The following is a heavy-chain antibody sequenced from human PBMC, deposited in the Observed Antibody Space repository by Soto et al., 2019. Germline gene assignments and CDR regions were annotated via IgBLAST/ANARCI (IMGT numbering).Heavy chain of an antibody. CDR1: GFSLSTSGMC. CDR2: IDWDDDK. CDR3: ARDSVALYYYYYGMDV. Sequence: SGPTLVNPTQTLTLTCTFSGFSLSTSGMCVSWIRQPPGKALEWLARIDWDDDKYYSTSLKTRLTISKDTSKNQVVLTMTNMDPVDTATYYCARDSVALYYYYYGMDVWGQGTTVTVSS. V-gene: IGHV2-70*11. D-gene: IGHD2-21*01. J-gene: IGHJ6*02.